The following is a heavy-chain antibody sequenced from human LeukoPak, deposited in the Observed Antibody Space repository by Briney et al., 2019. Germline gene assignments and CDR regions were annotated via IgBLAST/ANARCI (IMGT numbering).Heavy chain of an antibody. CDR2: ISSGSSYI. CDR3: TRVEETATTAAIIRKYSYYYYYMDV. J-gene: IGHJ6*03. V-gene: IGHV3-21*01. D-gene: IGHD4-11*01. Sequence: GGSLRLSCAASGFTFSTYTMNWVRQAPGKGLEWVSSISSGSSYIYYADSVKGRFTISRDNAKNSLYLQMNSLRAEDTAVYYCTRVEETATTAAIIRKYSYYYYYMDVWGKGNTVTVSS. CDR1: GFTFSTYT.